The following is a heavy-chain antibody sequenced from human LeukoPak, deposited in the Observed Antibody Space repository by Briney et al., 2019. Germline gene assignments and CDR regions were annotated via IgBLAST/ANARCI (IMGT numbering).Heavy chain of an antibody. CDR3: AKVFPYYDSGGRYFDY. CDR1: GFTFSSYA. D-gene: IGHD3-22*01. Sequence: GGSLRLSCAASGFTFSSYAMSWVRQAPGKGLEWVSTITGSGGSTYYADSVKGRFTISRDNSKNMLYLQMNSLRAEDTAVYYCAKVFPYYDSGGRYFDYWGQGTLVTVSS. J-gene: IGHJ4*02. V-gene: IGHV3-23*01. CDR2: ITGSGGST.